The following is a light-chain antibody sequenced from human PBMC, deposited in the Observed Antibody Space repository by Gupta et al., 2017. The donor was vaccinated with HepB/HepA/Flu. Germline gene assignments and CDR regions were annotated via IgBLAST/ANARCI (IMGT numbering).Light chain of an antibody. CDR2: LNSDGSH. Sequence: GASVKLTCTLSSGHSSYAIAWHQQQPEKGPRYLMKLNSDGSHSKGDGIPDRFSGSSSGAERYLTLSSLQSEDEADYYCQTWGTGIRVFGGGTKLTVL. V-gene: IGLV4-69*01. J-gene: IGLJ3*02. CDR1: SGHSSYA. CDR3: QTWGTGIRV.